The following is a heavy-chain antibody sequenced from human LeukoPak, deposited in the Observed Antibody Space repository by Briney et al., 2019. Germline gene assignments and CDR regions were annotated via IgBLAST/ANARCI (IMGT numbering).Heavy chain of an antibody. CDR1: GASIGSYY. CDR2: IFYSGNT. J-gene: IGHJ4*02. V-gene: IGHV4-59*01. D-gene: IGHD6-13*01. Sequence: ASETLSLTCTVSGASIGSYYWSWIRQPPGRGLEWIGYIFYSGNTEYNPSLKSRVTISVDTSKNQFSLKLSSVTAADTAVYYCAREVVAAAGTVDYWGQGTLATVSS. CDR3: AREVVAAAGTVDY.